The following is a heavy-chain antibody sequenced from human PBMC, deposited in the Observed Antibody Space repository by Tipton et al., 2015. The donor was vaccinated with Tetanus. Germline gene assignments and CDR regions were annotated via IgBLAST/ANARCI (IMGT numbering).Heavy chain of an antibody. Sequence: TLSLTCTVSGGSISSYYWTWIRQPPGRGLEWIGYVHYSGSTNYSPSLRSRVTLSVDTSKNQFSLKLSSVTAADTAVYYCARHSGWFNFYSGVDVWGQGTTVTVSS. CDR3: ARHSGWFNFYSGVDV. CDR1: GGSISSYY. J-gene: IGHJ6*02. D-gene: IGHD6-19*01. V-gene: IGHV4-59*07. CDR2: VHYSGST.